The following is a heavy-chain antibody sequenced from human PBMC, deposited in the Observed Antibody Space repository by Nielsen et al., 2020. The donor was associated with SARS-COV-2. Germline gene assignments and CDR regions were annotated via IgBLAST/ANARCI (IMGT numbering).Heavy chain of an antibody. D-gene: IGHD3-10*01. CDR3: AHLYSRSGESYFAH. CDR2: IYSDDHK. CDR1: GFSLITSEVG. V-gene: IGHV2-5*02. J-gene: IGHJ4*02. Sequence: SGPTLVKPTETLTLTCTFSGFSLITSEVGVGWFRQPPGEALEWLALIYSDDHKRYRPSLEKRLSITKDASKNQVVLTMTNVDSVDTATYYCAHLYSRSGESYFAHWGQGTLVTVSS.